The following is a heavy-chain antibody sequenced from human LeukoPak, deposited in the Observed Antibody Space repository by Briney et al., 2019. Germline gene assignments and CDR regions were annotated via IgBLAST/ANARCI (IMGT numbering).Heavy chain of an antibody. CDR2: IYSGVST. J-gene: IGHJ5*02. Sequence: GGSLRLSCAASGFTVSSNYMSWVRQAPGKGVEWVSVIYSGVSTYYADSVKGRFTISRDNSKNTLYLQMNSLRAEDTAVYYCAGTAAGTRWFDPWGQGTLVTVSS. CDR3: AGTAAGTRWFDP. CDR1: GFTVSSNY. D-gene: IGHD6-13*01. V-gene: IGHV3-66*02.